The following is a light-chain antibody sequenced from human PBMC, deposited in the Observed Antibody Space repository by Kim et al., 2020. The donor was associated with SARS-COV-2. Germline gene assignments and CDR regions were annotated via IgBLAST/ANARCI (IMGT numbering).Light chain of an antibody. J-gene: IGLJ3*02. V-gene: IGLV4-69*01. CDR3: QTWGSGIRV. CDR1: SGHSRYA. Sequence: ASVKLTWTMSSGHSRYALAWHQQQPEKGPRYLMKVNSDGSHSKGDGIPDRFSGSSSGAERYLTISSLQSEDEADYYCQTWGSGIRVFGGGTQLTVL. CDR2: VNSDGSH.